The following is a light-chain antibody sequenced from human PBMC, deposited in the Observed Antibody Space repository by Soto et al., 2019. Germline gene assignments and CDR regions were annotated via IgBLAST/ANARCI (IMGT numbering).Light chain of an antibody. CDR2: GAS. Sequence: EIVMTQSPATLSVSPGERATLSCRDSQSVATNLAWYQQTPGQAPRLLIYGASIRETGILDRFSGSGSGTEFTLTINRLEPEDFALYYCQQYGSSTPTFGQGTKVDIK. CDR3: QQYGSSTPT. V-gene: IGKV3-20*01. CDR1: QSVATN. J-gene: IGKJ1*01.